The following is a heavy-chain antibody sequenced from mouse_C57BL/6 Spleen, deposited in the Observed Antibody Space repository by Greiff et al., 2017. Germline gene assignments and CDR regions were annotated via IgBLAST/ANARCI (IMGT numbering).Heavy chain of an antibody. CDR3: ARSSNDDWYFDV. CDR2: IHPNSGST. CDR1: GYTFTSYW. D-gene: IGHD2-12*01. Sequence: QVQLKQPGAELVKPGASVKLSCKASGYTFTSYWMHWVKQRPGQGLEWIGMIHPNSGSTNYNEKFKSKATLTVDKSSSTAYMQLSSLTSEDSAVYYCARSSNDDWYFDVWGTGTTVTVSS. J-gene: IGHJ1*03. V-gene: IGHV1-64*01.